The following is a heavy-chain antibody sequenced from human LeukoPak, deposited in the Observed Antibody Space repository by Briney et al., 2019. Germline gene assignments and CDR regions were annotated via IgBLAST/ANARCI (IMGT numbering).Heavy chain of an antibody. CDR2: IYYSGST. Sequence: SETLSLTCTVSGGSISSGDYYWSWIRQPPGKGLEWIGYIYYSGSTYYNPSLKSRVTISVDTSKNQFSLKLSSVTAADTAVYYCARAVDPYYYDSSADAFDIWGQGTMVTVSS. CDR3: ARAVDPYYYDSSADAFDI. CDR1: GGSISSGDYY. V-gene: IGHV4-30-4*01. D-gene: IGHD3-22*01. J-gene: IGHJ3*02.